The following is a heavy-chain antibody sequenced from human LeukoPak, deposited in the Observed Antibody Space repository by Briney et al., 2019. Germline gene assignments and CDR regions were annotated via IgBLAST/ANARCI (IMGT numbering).Heavy chain of an antibody. CDR2: IYHSGNT. V-gene: IGHV4-38-2*02. Sequence: SETLSLTCTVSGYSISSGYYWGWIRQPPGKGLEWIGSIYHSGNTFYNPSLKSRVTISVDTSKNQFSLKLRSVTAADTAVYYCASNHRYSSSRYGGQGTLVTVSS. CDR3: ASNHRYSSSRY. D-gene: IGHD6-6*01. J-gene: IGHJ4*02. CDR1: GYSISSGYY.